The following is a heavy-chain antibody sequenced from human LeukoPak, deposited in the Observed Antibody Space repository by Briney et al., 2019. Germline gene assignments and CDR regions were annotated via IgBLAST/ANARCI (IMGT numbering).Heavy chain of an antibody. Sequence: GGSLRLSCAASGFTFDDYAMHWVRQAPGKGLEWVSSISSSSTYIYYADSVKGRFTISRDNAKNSLYLQMNTLRAEDTAVYYCARVGYTTSPYYYYYYMDVWGKGTTVTVSS. CDR2: ISSSSTYI. CDR1: GFTFDDYA. CDR3: ARVGYTTSPYYYYYYMDV. D-gene: IGHD2-2*01. J-gene: IGHJ6*03. V-gene: IGHV3-21*01.